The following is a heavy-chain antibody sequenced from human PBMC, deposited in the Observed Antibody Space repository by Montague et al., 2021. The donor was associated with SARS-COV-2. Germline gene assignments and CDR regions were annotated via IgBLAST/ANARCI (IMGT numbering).Heavy chain of an antibody. J-gene: IGHJ6*02. CDR3: ARVVRYYDFWSGYTEYYYYGMDV. D-gene: IGHD3-3*01. V-gene: IGHV4-59*01. Sequence: SETLSLTCTVSGGSISSYFWSWIRQPPGKGLEWIGSTYYSGTTNYSPSLKSRVTISVDTSKSQFSLKLSSVTAADTAVYYCARVVRYYDFWSGYTEYYYYGMDVWGQGTTVTVSS. CDR2: TYYSGTT. CDR1: GGSISSYF.